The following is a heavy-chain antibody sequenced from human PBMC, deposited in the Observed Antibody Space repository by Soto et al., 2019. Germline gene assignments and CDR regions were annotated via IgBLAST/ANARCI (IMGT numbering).Heavy chain of an antibody. CDR1: GFTFSDYY. CDR3: ARAAVNYYDSSGSGADY. V-gene: IGHV3-11*01. Sequence: GGSLRLSCAASGFTFSDYYMSWIRQAPGKGLEWVSYISSSGSTIYYADSVKGRFTISRDDAKNSLYLQMNSLRAEDTAVYYCARAAVNYYDSSGSGADYWGQGTLVTVSS. J-gene: IGHJ4*02. CDR2: ISSSGSTI. D-gene: IGHD3-22*01.